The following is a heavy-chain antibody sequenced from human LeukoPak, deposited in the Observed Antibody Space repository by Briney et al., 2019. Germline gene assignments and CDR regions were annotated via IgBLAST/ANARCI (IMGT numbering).Heavy chain of an antibody. D-gene: IGHD3-9*01. CDR1: GGSISSYY. Sequence: PSETLSLTCTVSGGSISSYYWSWIRQPPGKGLEWIGYIYYSGSTNYNPSLKSRVTISVDTSKNQFSLKLSSVTAADTAVYYCARVGHYDILTGYISDWFDPWGQGTLVTVSS. V-gene: IGHV4-59*01. CDR3: ARVGHYDILTGYISDWFDP. CDR2: IYYSGST. J-gene: IGHJ5*02.